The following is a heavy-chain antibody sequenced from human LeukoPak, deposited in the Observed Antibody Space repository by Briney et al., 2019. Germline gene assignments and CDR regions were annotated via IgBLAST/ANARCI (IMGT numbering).Heavy chain of an antibody. D-gene: IGHD3-3*01. CDR1: GFTFSSYG. CDR3: AQFLAGGYSYDLYG. V-gene: IGHV3-30*19. J-gene: IGHJ6*02. Sequence: GGSLRLSCAASGFTFSSYGMHWVRQAPGKGLEWVAVISYDGSSIYYADTVQFRFTSSRHNSKNTLHLQMKSLRAEAAAGYDSAQFLAGGYSYDLYGWGPRATVSVSS. CDR2: ISYDGSSI.